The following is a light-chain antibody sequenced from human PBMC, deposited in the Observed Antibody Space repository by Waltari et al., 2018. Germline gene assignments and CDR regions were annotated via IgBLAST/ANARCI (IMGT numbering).Light chain of an antibody. V-gene: IGKV3-20*01. CDR2: GAS. Sequence: EIVLTQSPGTLSLSPGERATLSGRASQSVSSSYLAWYQQKPGQAPRLLIYGASSRATGIPDRFSGSGSGTDFTLTISRLEPEDFAVYYCQQYGSSPYFSQGTKLEIK. CDR1: QSVSSSY. J-gene: IGKJ2*01. CDR3: QQYGSSPY.